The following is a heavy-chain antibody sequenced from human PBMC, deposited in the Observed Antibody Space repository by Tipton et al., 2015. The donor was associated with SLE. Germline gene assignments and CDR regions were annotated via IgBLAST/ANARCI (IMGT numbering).Heavy chain of an antibody. D-gene: IGHD3-3*01. J-gene: IGHJ4*02. Sequence: TLSLTCAVYGGSFSGYYWSWIRQPPGKGLEWIGEINHSGSTNYNPSLKSRVTISVDTSKKQFSLKLSSVTAADTAVYYCARVGNYDLDYWGQGTLVTVSS. CDR2: INHSGST. CDR1: GGSFSGYY. CDR3: ARVGNYDLDY. V-gene: IGHV4-34*01.